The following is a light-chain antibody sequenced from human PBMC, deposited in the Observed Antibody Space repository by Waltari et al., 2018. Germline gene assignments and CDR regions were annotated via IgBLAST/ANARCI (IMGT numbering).Light chain of an antibody. Sequence: QLVLTQSPSPSASLGASVKLTCTLSSGHSSNVVAWLQQRPEKGPRYLMKVNSDGSHSKGDEIPDRFSGSSSGAERYLTISSLQSEDEADYYCQTGGHGTWVFGGGTKLTVL. V-gene: IGLV4-69*01. CDR2: VNSDGSH. CDR1: SGHSSNV. CDR3: QTGGHGTWV. J-gene: IGLJ3*02.